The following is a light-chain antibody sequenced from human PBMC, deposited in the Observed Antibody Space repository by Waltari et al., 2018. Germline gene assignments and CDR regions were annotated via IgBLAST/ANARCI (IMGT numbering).Light chain of an antibody. CDR3: QQYNTVPLT. CDR2: EAS. CDR1: QGISSW. V-gene: IGKV1-5*01. J-gene: IGKJ4*01. Sequence: DIQMTQSPSSLSASVGDRVTITCRTSQGISSWLAWYQQKPGKAPNLLIYEASSLQSGVPPRFSGSGSGTDFTLTISSLQPEDFATYYCQQYNTVPLTFGGGTKVEIK.